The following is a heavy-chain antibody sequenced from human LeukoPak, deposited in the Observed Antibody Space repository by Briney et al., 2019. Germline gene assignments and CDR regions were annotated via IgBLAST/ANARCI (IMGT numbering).Heavy chain of an antibody. CDR3: ARDAEYTAMVSGWFDP. CDR2: ISYDGSNK. J-gene: IGHJ5*02. D-gene: IGHD5-18*01. Sequence: GGSLRLSCAASGFTFSSYAMHWVRQAPGKGLEWVAVISYDGSNKYYADSVKGRFTISRDNAKNSLYLQMNSLRAEDTAVYYCARDAEYTAMVSGWFDPWGQGTLVTVSS. CDR1: GFTFSSYA. V-gene: IGHV3-30*04.